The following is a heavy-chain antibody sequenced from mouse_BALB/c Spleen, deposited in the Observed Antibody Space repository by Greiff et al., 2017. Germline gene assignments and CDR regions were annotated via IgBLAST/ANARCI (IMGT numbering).Heavy chain of an antibody. CDR1: GYSFTDYI. CDR2: INPYYGST. J-gene: IGHJ4*01. Sequence: VQLQQTGPELVKPGASVKISCKASGYSFTDYIMLWVKQSHGKSLEWIGNINPYYGSTSYNLKFKGKATLTVDKSSSTAYMQLNSLTSEDSAVYYCARYGNYYAMDYWGQGTSVTVSS. CDR3: ARYGNYYAMDY. D-gene: IGHD2-1*01. V-gene: IGHV1-39*01.